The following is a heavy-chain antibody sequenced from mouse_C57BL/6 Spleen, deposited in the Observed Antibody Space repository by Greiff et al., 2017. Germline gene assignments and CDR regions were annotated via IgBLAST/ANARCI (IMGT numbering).Heavy chain of an antibody. CDR1: GFTFSDYG. D-gene: IGHD2-4*01. CDR2: ISSGSSTI. J-gene: IGHJ2*01. Sequence: EVHVVESGGGLVKPGGSLKLSCAASGFTFSDYGMHWVRQAPEKGLEWVAYISSGSSTIYYADTVKGRYTIARDNAKNTLFLQMTRLRSEDTAMYYCARGLRRFDYWGQGTTLTVSS. V-gene: IGHV5-17*01. CDR3: ARGLRRFDY.